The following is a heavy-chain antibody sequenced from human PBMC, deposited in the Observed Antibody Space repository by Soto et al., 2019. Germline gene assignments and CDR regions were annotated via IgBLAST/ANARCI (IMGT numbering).Heavy chain of an antibody. J-gene: IGHJ6*02. V-gene: IGHV3-30*18. Sequence: QMQLVESGGAVVQPGTSLRLSCVASGFTFSAFGMHWVRQAPGKGLEWVAIASYGGGTKYYGDSVQGRFTISRDNSRDTLYLHMNSLREEDTAVYYCAKGPLRFPDYGVCADYSYGMDVWGHGTTVTVSS. CDR1: GFTFSAFG. D-gene: IGHD4-17*01. CDR3: AKGPLRFPDYGVCADYSYGMDV. CDR2: ASYGGGTK.